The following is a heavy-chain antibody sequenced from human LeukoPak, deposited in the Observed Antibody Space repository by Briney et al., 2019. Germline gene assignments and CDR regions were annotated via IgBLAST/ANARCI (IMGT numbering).Heavy chain of an antibody. CDR2: INHSGST. D-gene: IGHD2-2*01. CDR1: GGSFSGYY. Sequence: SETLSLTCAVYGGSFSGYYWSWIRQPPGKGLEWIGEINHSGSTNYNPSLKGRVTISVDTSKNQFSLKLSSVTAADTAVYYCARGIRDIVVVPAAVLDYWGQGTLVTVSS. CDR3: ARGIRDIVVVPAAVLDY. J-gene: IGHJ4*02. V-gene: IGHV4-34*01.